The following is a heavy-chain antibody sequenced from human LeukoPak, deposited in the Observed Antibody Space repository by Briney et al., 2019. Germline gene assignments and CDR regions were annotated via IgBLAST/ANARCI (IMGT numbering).Heavy chain of an antibody. CDR2: ISYDGSNK. CDR3: ARGWGYYYYDMDV. Sequence: GGSLRLSCAASGFTFSSYAMHWVRQAPGKGLEWVAVISYDGSNKYYADSVKGRFTISRDNSKNMLYLQVNSLRAEDTAVYYCARGWGYYYYDMDVWGQGTTVTVS. J-gene: IGHJ6*02. D-gene: IGHD3-16*01. CDR1: GFTFSSYA. V-gene: IGHV3-30-3*01.